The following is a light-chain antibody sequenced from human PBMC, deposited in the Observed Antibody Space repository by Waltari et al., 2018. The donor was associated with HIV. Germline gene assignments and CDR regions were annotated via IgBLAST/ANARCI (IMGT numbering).Light chain of an antibody. CDR1: QTISNL. V-gene: IGKV1-5*03. CDR3: QQFLTYPT. Sequence: DIQMTQSTSTLSASVGDRVTITCRAGQTISNLLAWYQQKPGKAPKLLIYEASTLDSGVPLRFSGSGSGTEFTLTISGLQPDDFATYYCQQFLTYPTFGQGTKLEIK. J-gene: IGKJ2*01. CDR2: EAS.